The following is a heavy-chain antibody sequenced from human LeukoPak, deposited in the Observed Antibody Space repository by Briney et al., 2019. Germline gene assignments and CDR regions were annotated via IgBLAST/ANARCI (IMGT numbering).Heavy chain of an antibody. J-gene: IGHJ4*02. CDR2: ISDSGSTI. V-gene: IGHV3-11*04. Sequence: GGSLRLSCAASGFTFSDYYVSWIRQAPGKGLEWVSYISDSGSTIKYADSVKGRFAITRDNAKNSVYLQTSSLRAEDTAVYYCARGISKNDYWGQGTLVTVSS. CDR1: GFTFSDYY. CDR3: ARGISKNDY.